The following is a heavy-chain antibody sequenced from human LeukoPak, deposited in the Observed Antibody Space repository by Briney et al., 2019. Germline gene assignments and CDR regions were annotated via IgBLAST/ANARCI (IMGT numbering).Heavy chain of an antibody. CDR1: GFTFSSYS. J-gene: IGHJ5*02. CDR2: ISYDGSNK. D-gene: IGHD5-12*01. CDR3: AKDRYNDYEGGWFDP. Sequence: GGSLRLSCAASGFTFSSYSMHWVRQAPGKGLEWVAVISYDGSNKYYADSVKGRFTISRDNSKNTLYLQMNSLRAEDTAVYYCAKDRYNDYEGGWFDPWGQGTLVTVSS. V-gene: IGHV3-30-3*01.